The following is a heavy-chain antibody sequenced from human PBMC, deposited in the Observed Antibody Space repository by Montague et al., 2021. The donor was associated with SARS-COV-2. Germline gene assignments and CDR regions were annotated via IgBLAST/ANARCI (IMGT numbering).Heavy chain of an antibody. J-gene: IGHJ4*02. CDR1: GGSISSGGYY. CDR3: ARHALGYFDWLNEGYFDY. V-gene: IGHV4-61*08. D-gene: IGHD3-9*01. Sequence: SETLSLTCTVSGGSISSGGYYRSWIRQHPGKGLEWIGYIYYSGSTNYNPSLKSRVTISVDTSKNQFSLKLSSVTAADTAVYYCARHALGYFDWLNEGYFDYWGQGTLVTVSS. CDR2: IYYSGST.